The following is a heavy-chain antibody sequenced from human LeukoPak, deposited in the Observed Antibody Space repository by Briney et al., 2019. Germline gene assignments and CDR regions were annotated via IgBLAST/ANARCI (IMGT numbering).Heavy chain of an antibody. V-gene: IGHV1-46*01. CDR3: ARDRAMSRGAFDI. J-gene: IGHJ3*02. D-gene: IGHD5-18*01. CDR2: INPSGGST. CDR1: GYTFTSYY. Sequence: GASVKVSCKASGYTFTSYYMHWVRQAPGQGLEWMGIINPSGGSTSYAQKFQGRVTMTRDTSTSTVYMELSRLRSDDTAVYYCARDRAMSRGAFDIWGQGTMVTVSS.